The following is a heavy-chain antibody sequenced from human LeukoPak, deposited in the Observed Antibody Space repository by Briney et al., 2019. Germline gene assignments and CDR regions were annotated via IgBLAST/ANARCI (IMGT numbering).Heavy chain of an antibody. V-gene: IGHV3-9*01. Sequence: GRSLRLSCAASGFTFDDYAMHWVRQAPGKGLEWVSGISWNSGSIGYADSVKGRFTISGDNAKNSLYLQMNSLRAEDTALYYCAKDMRSAVAATFDYWGQGTLVTVSS. CDR2: ISWNSGSI. J-gene: IGHJ4*02. CDR3: AKDMRSAVAATFDY. D-gene: IGHD6-19*01. CDR1: GFTFDDYA.